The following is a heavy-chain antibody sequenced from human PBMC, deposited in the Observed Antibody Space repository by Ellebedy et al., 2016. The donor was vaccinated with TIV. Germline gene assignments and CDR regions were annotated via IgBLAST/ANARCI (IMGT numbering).Heavy chain of an antibody. CDR2: ISSRNTYI. D-gene: IGHD3-10*01. Sequence: GGSLRLSXAASGFTFSGHTMAWVRQAPGKGLEWVSSISSRNTYIEYADSVKGRFTISRDNARSSLYLQMNSLRVEDTAVYYCARDVKWFGPFESWGQGTLVTVSS. CDR3: ARDVKWFGPFES. V-gene: IGHV3-21*01. J-gene: IGHJ4*02. CDR1: GFTFSGHT.